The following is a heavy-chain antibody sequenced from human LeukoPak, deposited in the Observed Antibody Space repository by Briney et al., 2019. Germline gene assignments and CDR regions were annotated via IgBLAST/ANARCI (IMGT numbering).Heavy chain of an antibody. D-gene: IGHD2-8*01. CDR3: ARALQYCTNGVCQGYFDL. Sequence: PGGSLRLSCAASGFTFSSYAMHWVRQAPGKGLEWVAVISYDGSNKYYADSVKGRFTISRDNSKNTLYLQMNSLRAEDTAVYYCARALQYCTNGVCQGYFDLWGRGTLVTVSS. CDR1: GFTFSSYA. CDR2: ISYDGSNK. J-gene: IGHJ2*01. V-gene: IGHV3-30-3*01.